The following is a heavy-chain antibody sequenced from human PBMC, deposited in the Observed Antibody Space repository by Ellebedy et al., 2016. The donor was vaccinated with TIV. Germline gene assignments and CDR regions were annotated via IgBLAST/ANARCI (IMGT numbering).Heavy chain of an antibody. Sequence: AASVKVSCKASGYSFTHYTIHWVRQAPGQGPEWMGWIDAGNGNTKYSQKFQGRVALTRDTSASTAYMELRSLRSEDTAVYYCAKQGGYSYGSPFDYWGQGTLVTVSS. J-gene: IGHJ4*02. D-gene: IGHD5-18*01. CDR2: IDAGNGNT. CDR3: AKQGGYSYGSPFDY. V-gene: IGHV1-3*01. CDR1: GYSFTHYT.